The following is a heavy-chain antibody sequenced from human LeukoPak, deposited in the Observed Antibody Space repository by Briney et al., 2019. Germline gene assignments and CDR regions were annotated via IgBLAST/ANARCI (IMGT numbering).Heavy chain of an antibody. CDR2: IGTYDGHT. V-gene: IGHV1-18*01. Sequence: GASVKVSCKTSGYSFTDYIIAWVRQAPGQGLEWLGWIGTYDGHTSYAQKVQGRVTMTTDTSATTAYLVLRSLTSDDTALYYCARLMDNNYDGSAFDYWGQGTLVTVSS. CDR3: ARLMDNNYDGSAFDY. J-gene: IGHJ4*02. CDR1: GYSFTDYI. D-gene: IGHD3-22*01.